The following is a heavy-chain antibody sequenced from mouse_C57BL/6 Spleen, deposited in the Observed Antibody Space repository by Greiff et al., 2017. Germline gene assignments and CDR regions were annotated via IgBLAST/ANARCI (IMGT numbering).Heavy chain of an antibody. D-gene: IGHD4-1*01. Sequence: QLQESGAELASPGASVTLSCKASGYTFTDHIMNWVKKRPGQGLEWIGRIYPVSGETNYNQKFMGKATFSVDRSSSTVYMVLNSLTSEDPAVYYCGSALSSDWGAMDFWGQGTSVTVSS. CDR1: GYTFTDHI. CDR3: GSALSSDWGAMDF. J-gene: IGHJ4*01. CDR2: IYPVSGET. V-gene: IGHV1-11*01.